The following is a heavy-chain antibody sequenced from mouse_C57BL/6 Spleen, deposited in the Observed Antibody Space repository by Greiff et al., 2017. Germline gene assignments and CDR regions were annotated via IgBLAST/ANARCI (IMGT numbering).Heavy chain of an antibody. V-gene: IGHV1-52*01. CDR1: GYTFTSYW. Sequence: QVQLQQPGAELVRPGSSVKLSCKASGYTFTSYWMHWVKQRPIQGLEWIGNIDPSDSETHYNQKFKDKATLTVDKSSSTAYMQRSSLTSEDSAVYYCARYHYYGSSYGGWFAYWGQGTLVTVSA. D-gene: IGHD1-1*01. CDR3: ARYHYYGSSYGGWFAY. CDR2: IDPSDSET. J-gene: IGHJ3*01.